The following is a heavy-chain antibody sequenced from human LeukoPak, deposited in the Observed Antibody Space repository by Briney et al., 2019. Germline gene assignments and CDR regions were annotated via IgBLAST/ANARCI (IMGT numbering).Heavy chain of an antibody. D-gene: IGHD2-2*01. CDR2: IKQDGSEK. CDR3: ARAPRWLVPAAALPPPAYYYMDV. V-gene: IGHV3-7*01. Sequence: GGSLRLSCAASGFTFSSYWMSWVRQAPGKGLEWVANIKQDGSEKYYVDSVKGRFTISRDNAKNSLYLQMNSLRAEDTAVYYCARAPRWLVPAAALPPPAYYYMDVWGKGTTVTVSS. CDR1: GFTFSSYW. J-gene: IGHJ6*03.